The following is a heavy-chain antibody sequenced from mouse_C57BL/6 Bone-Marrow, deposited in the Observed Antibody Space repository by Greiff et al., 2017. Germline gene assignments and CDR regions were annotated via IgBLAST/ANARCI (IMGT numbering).Heavy chain of an antibody. D-gene: IGHD4-1*01. CDR3: ARWGAGTGWYFDV. Sequence: QVQLQQPGAELVKPGASVKLSCKASGYTFTSYWMHWVKQRPGQGLEWIGMIHPNSGRTNYNEKFKSKATLTVAKSSSTAYMQLSSLTSEDSAVYYCARWGAGTGWYFDVWGTGTTVTVSS. J-gene: IGHJ1*03. CDR2: IHPNSGRT. CDR1: GYTFTSYW. V-gene: IGHV1-64*01.